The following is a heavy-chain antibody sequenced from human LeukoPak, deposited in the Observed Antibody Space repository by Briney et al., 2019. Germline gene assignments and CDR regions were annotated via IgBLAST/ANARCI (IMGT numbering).Heavy chain of an antibody. CDR2: ISSSSSYI. Sequence: GGSLRLSCAASGFTFSSYSMNWVRQAPGKGLEWDSSISSSSSYIYYADSVKGRFTISRDNAKNSLYLQMNSLRAEDTAVYYCARDRLPKGITIFGVVTAWGQGTLVTVSS. CDR1: GFTFSSYS. V-gene: IGHV3-21*01. D-gene: IGHD3-3*01. J-gene: IGHJ5*02. CDR3: ARDRLPKGITIFGVVTA.